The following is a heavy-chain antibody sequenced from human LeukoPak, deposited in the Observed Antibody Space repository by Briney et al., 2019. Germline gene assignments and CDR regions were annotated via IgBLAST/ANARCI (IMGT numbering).Heavy chain of an antibody. Sequence: GGSPRLSCAVSGFSIGSSWMSWVRQTPGKGLEWVADMNEDGSGTYYVDSVKGRFTVSRDNAQNSVYPQMNSLRVEDTGVYYCARDPAWGAIDYWGQGTLVTVSS. CDR3: ARDPAWGAIDY. V-gene: IGHV3-7*01. J-gene: IGHJ4*02. D-gene: IGHD7-27*01. CDR2: MNEDGSGT. CDR1: GFSIGSSW.